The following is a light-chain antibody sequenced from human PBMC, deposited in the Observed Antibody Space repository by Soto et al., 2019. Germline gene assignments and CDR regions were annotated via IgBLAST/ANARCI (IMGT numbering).Light chain of an antibody. CDR1: SNNVGSYNF. CDR2: EVS. Sequence: QSVLTQPASVSGSRGQSITISCTGTSNNVGSYNFVSWYRQYPGKAPELIIYEVSQRPSTFFNRFSGSKSGNTASLTISGLQSDDGADYYCCSYAGNNDLALGGGTK. V-gene: IGLV2-23*02. CDR3: CSYAGNNDLA. J-gene: IGLJ3*02.